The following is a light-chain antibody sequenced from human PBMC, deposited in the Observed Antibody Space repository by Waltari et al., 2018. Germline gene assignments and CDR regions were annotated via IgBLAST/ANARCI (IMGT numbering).Light chain of an antibody. CDR1: QSVLYSSNNKNY. CDR2: WAS. Sequence: DIVMTQSPDSLAVSLGERATINCKSSQSVLYSSNNKNYLAWYQQKAGPPPKLFIYWASTRESGVPDRFDGSGSGTDFTLTISSLQAEDVAVYYCHQYYATPPDGKTFGQGTKVEIK. J-gene: IGKJ1*01. V-gene: IGKV4-1*01. CDR3: HQYYATPPDGKT.